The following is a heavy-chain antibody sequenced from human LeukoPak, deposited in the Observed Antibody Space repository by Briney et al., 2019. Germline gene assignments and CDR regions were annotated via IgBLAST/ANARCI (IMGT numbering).Heavy chain of an antibody. CDR2: IHTSGST. Sequence: SETLSLTCTVSGASIRNYYWSWIRQPAGKGLEWTGRIHTSGSTNYNPSLKSRVTLSVDTSKNQISLKLISVSAADTAVYYCARDGGSGWFEYWGQGSLVTVSS. D-gene: IGHD6-19*01. CDR1: GASIRNYY. CDR3: ARDGGSGWFEY. J-gene: IGHJ4*02. V-gene: IGHV4-4*07.